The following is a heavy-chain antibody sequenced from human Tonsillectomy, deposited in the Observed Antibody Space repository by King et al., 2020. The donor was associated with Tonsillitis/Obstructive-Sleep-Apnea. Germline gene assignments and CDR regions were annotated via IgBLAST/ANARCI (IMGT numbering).Heavy chain of an antibody. CDR1: GFTFSSYA. J-gene: IGHJ4*02. Sequence: VQLVESGGGLVQPGGSLRLSCTASGFTFSSYAMSWVRQAPGKGLEWVSVISGSGGSTYYADSVKGRFTISRDNSKNTLYLQMNSLRAADTAVYDCAKDLTVRSLSPWDYWGQGALVTVSS. V-gene: IGHV3-23*04. D-gene: IGHD3-10*01. CDR2: ISGSGGST. CDR3: AKDLTVRSLSPWDY.